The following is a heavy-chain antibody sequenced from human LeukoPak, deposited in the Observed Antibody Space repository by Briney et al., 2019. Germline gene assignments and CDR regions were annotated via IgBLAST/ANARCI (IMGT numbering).Heavy chain of an antibody. CDR1: GGSISSYY. CDR2: IYYSGST. V-gene: IGHV4-59*01. D-gene: IGHD3-22*01. J-gene: IGHJ4*02. CDR3: ARVHDSSGYLFDY. Sequence: PSETLSLTCTVSGGSISSYYWSWIRQPPGKGLEWIGYIYYSGSTNYNPSLKSRVTISVDTSKNQFSLKLSSVTAADTAVYYCARVHDSSGYLFDYWGQGTLVTVSS.